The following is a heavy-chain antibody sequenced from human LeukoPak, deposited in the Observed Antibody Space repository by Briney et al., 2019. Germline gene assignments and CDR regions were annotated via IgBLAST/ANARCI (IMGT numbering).Heavy chain of an antibody. CDR2: IYYSGST. V-gene: IGHV4-59*01. J-gene: IGHJ5*02. CDR1: GGSISSYY. Sequence: PSETLSLTCTVAGGSISSYYWSWVRQPPGKGLEWIGYIYYSGSTNYNPSLKSRVTISVDTSRNQFSLKLSSVTAADTDVYSCATDPRPLDYYDSRGFDPWGQGTLVTVSS. D-gene: IGHD3-22*01. CDR3: ATDPRPLDYYDSRGFDP.